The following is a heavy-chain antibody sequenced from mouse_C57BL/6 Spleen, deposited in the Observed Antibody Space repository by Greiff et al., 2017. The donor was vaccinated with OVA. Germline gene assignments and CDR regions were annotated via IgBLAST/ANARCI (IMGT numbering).Heavy chain of an antibody. CDR1: GYTFTDYN. J-gene: IGHJ3*01. CDR2: INPNNGGT. Sequence: VQLQQSGPELVKPGASVKIPCKASGYTFTDYNMDWVKQSHGKSLEWIGDINPNNGGTIYNQKFKGKATLTVDKSSSTAYMERRSLTSEDTAVYYCARARVGPFAYWGQGTLVTVSA. V-gene: IGHV1-18*01. CDR3: ARARVGPFAY.